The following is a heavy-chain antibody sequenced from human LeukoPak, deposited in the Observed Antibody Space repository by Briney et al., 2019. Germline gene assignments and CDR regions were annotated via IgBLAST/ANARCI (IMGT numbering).Heavy chain of an antibody. J-gene: IGHJ4*02. Sequence: PGGSLRLSCAASGFTFSNYWMNWVRQAPGKGLEWVANIKQDGSEKYYVDSVKGRFTISRDNAKNSLYLQMNNLRVEDTAVYYCARRGVIFGVGPTSDWGQGTLVTVSS. CDR2: IKQDGSEK. CDR1: GFTFSNYW. D-gene: IGHD3-3*01. V-gene: IGHV3-7*01. CDR3: ARRGVIFGVGPTSD.